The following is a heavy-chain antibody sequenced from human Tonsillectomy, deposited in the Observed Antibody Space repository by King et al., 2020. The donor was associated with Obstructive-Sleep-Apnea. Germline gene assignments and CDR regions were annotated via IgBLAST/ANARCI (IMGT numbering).Heavy chain of an antibody. V-gene: IGHV3-64*01. J-gene: IGHJ4*02. Sequence: VQLVESGGGLVQPGGSLRLSCAASGFTFSSFAMHWVRQAPGKGLEYVSAICGKGGSTYYANSVKGRFTHSRDNSKNTLYIQMGSLRTEDMAVYYCAREARTGGSYPGWGQGTLVTVSS. CDR3: AREARTGGSYPG. D-gene: IGHD1-26*01. CDR2: ICGKGGST. CDR1: GFTFSSFA.